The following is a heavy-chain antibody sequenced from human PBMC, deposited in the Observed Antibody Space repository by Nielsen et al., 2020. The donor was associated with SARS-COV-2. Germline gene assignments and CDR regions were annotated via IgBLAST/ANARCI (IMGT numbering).Heavy chain of an antibody. Sequence: GESLKISCAASGFTVSSSYMTWVRQAPGKGLEWVSVIYTGGSTYYADSVKGRFTISRDKAENTLYLQMNSLRADDTAVYYCVRVRDDGYYYDTGPFDYWGQGTLVTVSS. CDR2: IYTGGST. CDR3: VRVRDDGYYYDTGPFDY. D-gene: IGHD3-22*01. V-gene: IGHV3-53*01. CDR1: GFTVSSSY. J-gene: IGHJ4*02.